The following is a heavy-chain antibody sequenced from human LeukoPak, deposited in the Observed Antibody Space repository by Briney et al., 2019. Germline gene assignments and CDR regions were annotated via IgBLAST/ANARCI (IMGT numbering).Heavy chain of an antibody. CDR2: IYTSGST. V-gene: IGHV4-61*02. J-gene: IGHJ6*03. D-gene: IGHD6-13*01. CDR1: GGSISSGSYY. Sequence: SETLSLTCTVSGGSISSGSYYWGWIRQPAGKGLEWIGRIYTSGSTNYNPSLKGRVTISVDTSKNQFSLKLSSVTAADTAVYYCARDGSAAGYSSRGDYSYMDVWGRGTTVTISS. CDR3: ARDGSAAGYSSRGDYSYMDV.